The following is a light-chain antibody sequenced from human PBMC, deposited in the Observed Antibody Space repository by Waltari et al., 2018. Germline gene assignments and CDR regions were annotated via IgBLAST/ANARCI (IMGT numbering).Light chain of an antibody. CDR3: AAWDDSLNGLV. CDR1: RSNIGTNP. J-gene: IGLJ2*01. CDR2: TNK. Sequence: QSVLTQPPSASGTPGQRVTISCSGSRSNIGTNPVNWYQQFPGTAPKRLLYTNKGRPSGVPDRFAGSRSSTSASLAISGLQSEDEADYYCAAWDDSLNGLVFGGGTKLTVL. V-gene: IGLV1-44*01.